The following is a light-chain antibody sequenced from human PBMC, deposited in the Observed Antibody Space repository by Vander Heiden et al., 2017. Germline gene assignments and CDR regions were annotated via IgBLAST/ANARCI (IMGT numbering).Light chain of an antibody. CDR2: KAY. CDR3: QQSNSWT. J-gene: IGKJ1*01. V-gene: IGKV1-5*03. CDR1: QSISSW. Sequence: DIQMTQSPSTLSASVGDRVTITCRASQSISSWLAWYQQKPGKAPKLLIYKAYSLASGVLSRFSGRGSGTEFPLTTSIPESDDFEIYYCQQSNSWTFGQGTKVEIK.